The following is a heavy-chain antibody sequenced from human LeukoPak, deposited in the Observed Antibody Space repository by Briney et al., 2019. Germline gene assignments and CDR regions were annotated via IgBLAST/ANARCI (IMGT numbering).Heavy chain of an antibody. J-gene: IGHJ4*02. CDR2: ISSSSSTI. V-gene: IGHV3-48*04. Sequence: GGSLRLSCAASGFTFSSYSMNWVRQAPGKGLEWVSYISSSSSTIYYADSAKGRFTISRDNAKNSLYLQMNSLRAEDTAVYYCARALSLYYFDYWGQGTLVTVSS. CDR1: GFTFSSYS. CDR3: ARALSLYYFDY. D-gene: IGHD3-10*01.